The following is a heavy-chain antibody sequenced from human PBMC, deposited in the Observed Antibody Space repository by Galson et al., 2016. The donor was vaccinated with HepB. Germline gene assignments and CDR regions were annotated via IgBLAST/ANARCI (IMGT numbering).Heavy chain of an antibody. J-gene: IGHJ4*02. D-gene: IGHD4-17*01. CDR3: ARAPEYYGPLVFDH. CDR1: GFIVSGHY. V-gene: IGHV3-53*01. CDR2: ILIGGST. Sequence: SLRLSCAVSGFIVSGHYMNWVRQAPGKGPEWVSVILIGGSTHYADSVKGRFTISRDNSKSMVYLQMNSLRAEGTAVYYCARAPEYYGPLVFDHWGQGVLVTVSS.